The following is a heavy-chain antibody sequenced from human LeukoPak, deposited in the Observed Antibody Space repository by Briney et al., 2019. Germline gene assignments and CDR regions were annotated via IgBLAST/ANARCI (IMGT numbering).Heavy chain of an antibody. V-gene: IGHV3-30*02. CDR3: AKDRGYFDY. Sequence: GGSLRLSCAASGFTFSSYGMHWVRQAPGKGLEWVAFIRYDGGNKYYADSVKGRFTISRDNSKNTLYLQMNSLRAEDTAVYYCAKDRGYFDYWGQGTLVTVSS. CDR2: IRYDGGNK. J-gene: IGHJ4*02. CDR1: GFTFSSYG.